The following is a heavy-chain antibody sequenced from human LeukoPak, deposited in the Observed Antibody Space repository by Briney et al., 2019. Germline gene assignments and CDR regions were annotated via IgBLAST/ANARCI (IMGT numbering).Heavy chain of an antibody. CDR1: GFIFSTYS. CDR3: ARADKDDFWSGYYRSYTDFDY. Sequence: GGSLRLSCGASGFIFSTYSMTWVRQAPGKGLEWVASISSSTAYTSYADSVKGRFTISRDNAKNSLYLQMNSLRAEDTAVYYCARADKDDFWSGYYRSYTDFDYWGQGTLVTVSS. V-gene: IGHV3-21*01. D-gene: IGHD3-3*01. CDR2: ISSSTAYT. J-gene: IGHJ4*02.